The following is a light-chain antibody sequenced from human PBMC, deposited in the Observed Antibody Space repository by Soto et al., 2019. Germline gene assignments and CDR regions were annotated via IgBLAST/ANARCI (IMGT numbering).Light chain of an antibody. CDR2: EVT. CDR1: FSEVGGYDY. V-gene: IGLV2-14*01. Sequence: QSALTQPASVSGSPGQSIAISCTGTFSEVGGYDYVSWYQQHPDKAPKLMIYEVTKRPSGVSNRFSGSKSGNTASLTISGLQPEDEADYYCSSHTRGSTRVFGSGTKLTVL. CDR3: SSHTRGSTRV. J-gene: IGLJ1*01.